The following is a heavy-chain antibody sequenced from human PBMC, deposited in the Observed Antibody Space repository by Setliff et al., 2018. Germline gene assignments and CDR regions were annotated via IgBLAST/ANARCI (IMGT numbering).Heavy chain of an antibody. V-gene: IGHV4-39*07. CDR2: ILYSGGA. D-gene: IGHD3-10*01. J-gene: IGHJ4*02. CDR3: ARDRTYYGSGTYTRWFDY. CDR1: GGSISSSLYY. Sequence: PSETLSLTCTVSGGSISSSLYYWAFIRQPPGKGLEWIGSILYSGGAHSNPSLNSRVSISVDTSKNQFSLRLRSVTAADTAVYYCARDRTYYGSGTYTRWFDYWGQGTLVTVS.